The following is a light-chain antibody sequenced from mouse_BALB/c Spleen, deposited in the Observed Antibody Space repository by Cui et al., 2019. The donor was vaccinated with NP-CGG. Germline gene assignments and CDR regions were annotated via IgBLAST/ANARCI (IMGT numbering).Light chain of an antibody. J-gene: IGLJ1*01. CDR3: ALWYSNHWV. V-gene: IGLV1*01. CDR1: TGAVTTINY. Sequence: QAVVTQESALTTSPGETVTLTCRSSTGAVTTINYANWVQEKPDHLFTGLIGGTNNRAPGVPARFSGYLIGDKAALTITGAQTEDEAIYFCALWYSNHWVFGGGTKLTVL. CDR2: GTN.